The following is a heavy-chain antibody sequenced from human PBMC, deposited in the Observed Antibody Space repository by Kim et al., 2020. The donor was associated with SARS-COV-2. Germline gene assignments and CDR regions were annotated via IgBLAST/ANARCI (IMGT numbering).Heavy chain of an antibody. CDR3: ARGGVGATYYFDY. D-gene: IGHD1-26*01. V-gene: IGHV4-34*01. J-gene: IGHJ4*02. Sequence: NPSLKGRVTTAVDTSKHQFSLKLSSVTAADTAVYYCARGGVGATYYFDYWGQGTLVTVSS.